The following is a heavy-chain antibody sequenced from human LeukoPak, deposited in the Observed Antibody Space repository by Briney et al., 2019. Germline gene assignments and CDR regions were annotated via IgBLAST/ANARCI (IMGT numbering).Heavy chain of an antibody. J-gene: IGHJ5*02. CDR3: ARYITMVRGGSWFDP. D-gene: IGHD3-10*01. V-gene: IGHV1-8*01. CDR1: GYTFTNSD. Sequence: ASVKVSCKASGYTFTNSDINWVRQAAGQGLEWMGWMNPDSGNTGYARNFQGRVAMTRNTSISTAYMELSSLRSEDTAVYYCARYITMVRGGSWFDPWGQGTLVTVSS. CDR2: MNPDSGNT.